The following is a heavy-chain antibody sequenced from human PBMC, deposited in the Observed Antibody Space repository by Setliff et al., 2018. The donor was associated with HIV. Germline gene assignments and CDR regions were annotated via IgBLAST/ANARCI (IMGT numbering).Heavy chain of an antibody. D-gene: IGHD5-12*01. Sequence: GASVKVSCKASGGTFSLYAINWVRQAPGQGLEWMGGIIPIFNTANYAQKFQGRVTITADGSTSTAYMELSSLRFEDTATYYCARDRATGYEKVWFSWVDPWGQGTLVTVSS. CDR3: ARDRATGYEKVWFSWVDP. CDR1: GGTFSLYA. V-gene: IGHV1-69*13. J-gene: IGHJ5*02. CDR2: IIPIFNTA.